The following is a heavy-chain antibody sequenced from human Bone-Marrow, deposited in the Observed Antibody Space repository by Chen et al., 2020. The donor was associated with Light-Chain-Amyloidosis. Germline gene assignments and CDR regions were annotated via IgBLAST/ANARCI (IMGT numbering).Heavy chain of an antibody. D-gene: IGHD6-13*01. V-gene: IGHV3-48*03. CDR2: ISSSGSTI. CDR3: ARGPIAAAFVGYFDY. Sequence: EVQLVESGGGLVQPGGSLRLSCAASGFTFSSYDMNWVRQAPGKGLEWVSYISSSGSTIYYSDSVKGRFTISRDNAKNSLYLQMNSLRAEDTAVYYCARGPIAAAFVGYFDYWGQGTLVTVSS. J-gene: IGHJ4*02. CDR1: GFTFSSYD.